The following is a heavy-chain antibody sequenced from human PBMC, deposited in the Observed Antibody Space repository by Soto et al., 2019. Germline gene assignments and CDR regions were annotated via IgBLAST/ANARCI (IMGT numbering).Heavy chain of an antibody. J-gene: IGHJ3*02. CDR3: ARSPGIAAADAFDI. CDR1: GGTFSSYA. V-gene: IGHV1-69*13. Sequence: SVKVSCKASGGTFSSYAISWVRQAPGQGLEWMGGIIPIFGTANYAQKFQGRVTITADESTSAAYMELSSLRSEDTAVYYCARSPGIAAADAFDIWGQGTMVTVSS. CDR2: IIPIFGTA. D-gene: IGHD6-13*01.